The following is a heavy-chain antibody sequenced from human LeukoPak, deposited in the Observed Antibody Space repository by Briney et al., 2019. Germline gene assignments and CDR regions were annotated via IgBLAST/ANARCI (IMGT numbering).Heavy chain of an antibody. Sequence: GGSLRLSCAASGFTFSDYAMTWVRQTPGQDLEWVSTIGTYYADSVRGRFTISRDDSKDTLYLQMNNLRAEDSAVYYCVKGLHLFDVWGQGTTVTVSS. V-gene: IGHV3-23*01. CDR1: GFTFSDYA. CDR3: VKGLHLFDV. D-gene: IGHD2-15*01. CDR2: IGT. J-gene: IGHJ6*02.